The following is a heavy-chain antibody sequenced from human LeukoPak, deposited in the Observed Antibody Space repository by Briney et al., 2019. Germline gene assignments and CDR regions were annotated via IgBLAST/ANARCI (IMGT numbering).Heavy chain of an antibody. D-gene: IGHD5-24*01. CDR1: GFTFSSYA. CDR3: AKEVADGYKWDYFDY. V-gene: IGHV3-21*04. Sequence: GGSLRLSCAASGFTFSSYAMSWVRQAPGKGLEWVSSISSSSSYIYYADSVKGRFTISRDNAKNSLYLQMNSLRAEDTAVYYCAKEVADGYKWDYFDYWGQGTLVTVSS. CDR2: ISSSSSYI. J-gene: IGHJ4*02.